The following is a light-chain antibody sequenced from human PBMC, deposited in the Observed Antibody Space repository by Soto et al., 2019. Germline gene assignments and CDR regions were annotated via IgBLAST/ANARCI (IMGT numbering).Light chain of an antibody. J-gene: IGKJ4*01. V-gene: IGKV1-8*01. CDR2: AAS. CDR3: QQYNEYPLT. Sequence: AIRMTQSPSSLSASTGDRVTITCRASQGISSYLAWYQQKPGKAPKLLIYAASTLQSGVPSRFSGSGSGTDFTLTISSLQPDDFATYYCQQYNEYPLTFGGGTKVDIK. CDR1: QGISSY.